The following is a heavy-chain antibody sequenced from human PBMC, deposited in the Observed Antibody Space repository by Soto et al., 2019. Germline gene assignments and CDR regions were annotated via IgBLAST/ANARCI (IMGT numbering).Heavy chain of an antibody. CDR3: AREAGTWRLPRNGFDP. J-gene: IGHJ5*02. CDR1: GFTFSSYS. V-gene: IGHV3-48*02. D-gene: IGHD6-19*01. CDR2: ISSSSSTI. Sequence: EVQLVESGGGLVQPGGSLRLSCAASGFTFSSYSMNWVRQAPGKGLEWVSYISSSSSTIYYADSVKGRFTISRDNAKNSVYLQMNSQRDEDTAVYYCAREAGTWRLPRNGFDPWGQGTLVTVSS.